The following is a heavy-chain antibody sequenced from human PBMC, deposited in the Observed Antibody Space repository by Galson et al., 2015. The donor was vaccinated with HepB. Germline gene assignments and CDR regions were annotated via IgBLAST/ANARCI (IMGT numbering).Heavy chain of an antibody. D-gene: IGHD6-13*01. CDR2: IIPIFGTA. CDR3: ARNRAIAAAGTVLDY. CDR1: GGTFSSYA. Sequence: SVKVSCKASGGTFSSYAISWVRQAPGQGLEWMGGIIPIFGTANYAQKFQGRVTITADESTSTAYMELNSLRSEDTAVYYCARNRAIAAAGTVLDYWGQGTLVTVSS. J-gene: IGHJ4*02. V-gene: IGHV1-69*13.